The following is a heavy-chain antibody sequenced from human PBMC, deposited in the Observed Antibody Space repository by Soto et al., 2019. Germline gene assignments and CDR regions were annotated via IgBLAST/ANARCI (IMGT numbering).Heavy chain of an antibody. D-gene: IGHD3-3*01. CDR1: GFTFGDYA. J-gene: IGHJ3*01. V-gene: IGHV3-9*01. CDR3: VKDSYSDCWNTYYTGAGAFDF. CDR2: ISWNRATI. Sequence: GGSLRLSCAASGFTFGDYAMHWVRQVPGRGLEWVSGISWNRATIEYADSVKGRFTISRDNAKNSLYLQMDSLRAEDAALYFCVKDSYSDCWNTYYTGAGAFDFWGQGTMVTVSS.